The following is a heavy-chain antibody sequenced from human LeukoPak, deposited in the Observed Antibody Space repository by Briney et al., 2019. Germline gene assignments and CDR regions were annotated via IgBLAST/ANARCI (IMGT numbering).Heavy chain of an antibody. CDR2: IYYSGST. Sequence: SETLSLTCSVSGDPISGYSNYKWTWIRQPPGKGLEWIGYIYYSGSTNYNPSLKSRVTISVDTSKNQFSLKLSSVTAADTAVYYCARQSSRGYSYGRYAFDIWGQGTMVTVSS. CDR3: ARQSSRGYSYGRYAFDI. D-gene: IGHD5-18*01. J-gene: IGHJ3*02. CDR1: GDPISGYSNYK. V-gene: IGHV4-59*08.